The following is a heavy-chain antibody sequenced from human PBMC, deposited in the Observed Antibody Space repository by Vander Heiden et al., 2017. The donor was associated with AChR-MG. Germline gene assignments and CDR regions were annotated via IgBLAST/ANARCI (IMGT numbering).Heavy chain of an antibody. CDR2: IRSRAYGGTT. D-gene: IGHD2-2*01. Sequence: EVQLVESGGGLVQPGRSLRLSCTASGSTFDDYAMSWFRQAPGKGLEWVGFIRSRAYGGTTEYAASVKGRFTISRDESKTIAYLQMNSLKTEDTAVYYCTRVGGSSTSSQGFYAFDIWGQGTMVTVSS. V-gene: IGHV3-49*03. CDR3: TRVGGSSTSSQGFYAFDI. CDR1: GSTFDDYA. J-gene: IGHJ3*02.